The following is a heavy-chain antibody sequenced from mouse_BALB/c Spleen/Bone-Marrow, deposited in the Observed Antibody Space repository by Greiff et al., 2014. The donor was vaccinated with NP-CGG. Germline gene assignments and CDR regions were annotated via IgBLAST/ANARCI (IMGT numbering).Heavy chain of an antibody. J-gene: IGHJ4*01. V-gene: IGHV1-82*01. CDR1: GYAFSSSW. Sequence: QVHVKQSGPELVKPGASVKISCKASGYAFSSSWMNWVKQRPGQGLEWIGRIYPGDGDTNYNGKFKGKATLTADISSATAYMQLVSLTSVDSAVYFCAKSSGFYKMGYHSMDYWGQGTSVTVSS. D-gene: IGHD2-1*01. CDR3: AKSSGFYKMGYHSMDY. CDR2: IYPGDGDT.